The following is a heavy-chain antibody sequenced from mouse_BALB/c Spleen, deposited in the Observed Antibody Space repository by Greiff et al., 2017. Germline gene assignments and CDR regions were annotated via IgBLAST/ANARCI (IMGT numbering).Heavy chain of an antibody. CDR2: INPSTGYT. V-gene: IGHV1-7*01. D-gene: IGHD2-3*01. Sequence: QVQLKESGAELAKPGASVKMSCKASGYTFTSYWMHWVKQRPGQGLEWIGYINPSTGYTEYNQKFKDKATLTADKSSSTAYMQLSSLTSEDSAVYYCARCGYYLYYFDYWGQGTTLTVSS. CDR3: ARCGYYLYYFDY. J-gene: IGHJ2*01. CDR1: GYTFTSYW.